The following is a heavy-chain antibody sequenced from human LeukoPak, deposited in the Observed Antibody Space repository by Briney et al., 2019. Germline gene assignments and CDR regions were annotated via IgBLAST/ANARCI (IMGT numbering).Heavy chain of an antibody. CDR1: GGSISSTSSY. Sequence: SETLSLTCTVSGGSISSTSSYWGWIRQPPGTGLEWIGSIYYSGSTYYSPSLKSRVTISVDTSKNQFSLRLSSVTAADTAVYYCARLGSASLDYWGQGTLVTVSS. CDR2: IYYSGST. V-gene: IGHV4-39*01. J-gene: IGHJ4*02. D-gene: IGHD3-10*01. CDR3: ARLGSASLDY.